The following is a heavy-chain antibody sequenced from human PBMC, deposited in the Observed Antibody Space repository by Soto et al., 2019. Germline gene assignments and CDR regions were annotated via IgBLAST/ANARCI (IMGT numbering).Heavy chain of an antibody. V-gene: IGHV1-18*01. Sequence: QVQLVQSGGEVKKPGASVKVSCKASGYTFGTYGISWVRQAPGQGLEWLGWISTHTGNTDYVQSLQGRVTMTTDTTTSTAYMELRSLTSDDTAVYFCARDRAAYCGGDCNMDVWGKGTTVTVS. J-gene: IGHJ6*03. CDR1: GYTFGTYG. CDR3: ARDRAAYCGGDCNMDV. D-gene: IGHD2-21*01. CDR2: ISTHTGNT.